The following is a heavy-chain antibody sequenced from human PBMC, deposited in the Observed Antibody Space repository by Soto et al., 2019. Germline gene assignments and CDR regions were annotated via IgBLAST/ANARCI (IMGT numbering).Heavy chain of an antibody. CDR1: GYSFTSYW. CDR2: IYPGDSDT. CDR3: AREKEMATNQEFGAFDI. Sequence: GESLKISCKGSGYSFTSYWIGWVRQMPGKGLEWMGIIYPGDSDTRYSPSFQGQVTISADKSISTAYLQWSRLKASDTAMYYCAREKEMATNQEFGAFDIWGQGTMVTVSS. J-gene: IGHJ3*02. V-gene: IGHV5-51*01. D-gene: IGHD5-12*01.